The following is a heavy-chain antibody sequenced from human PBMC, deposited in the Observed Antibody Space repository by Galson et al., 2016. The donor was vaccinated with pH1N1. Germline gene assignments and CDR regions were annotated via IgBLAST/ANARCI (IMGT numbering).Heavy chain of an antibody. Sequence: SVKVSCKASGYTFTREYIHWVRQAPGQGLEWMGVIDPSNGGTTYSQNFQGLVTMTRDTSTNTVYMELSGLKSEDTAVYFCIRDLGRLRDNWGPGTLVTVSS. J-gene: IGHJ4*02. D-gene: IGHD7-27*01. CDR2: IDPSNGGT. CDR1: GYTFTREY. CDR3: IRDLGRLRDN. V-gene: IGHV1-46*01.